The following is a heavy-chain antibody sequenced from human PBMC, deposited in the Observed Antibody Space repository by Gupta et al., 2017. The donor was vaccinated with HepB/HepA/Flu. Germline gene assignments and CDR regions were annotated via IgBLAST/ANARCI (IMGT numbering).Heavy chain of an antibody. CDR1: GGSFSGYY. J-gene: IGHJ4*02. V-gene: IGHV4-34*01. CDR3: ARGKWLRLFDY. D-gene: IGHD5-12*01. CDR2: INHSGST. Sequence: QVQLQQWGAGLLKPSETLSLTCAVYGGSFSGYYWSWIRQPPGKGLEWIGEINHSGSTNYNPSLKSRVTISVDTSKNQFSLKLNSVTAADTTVYYCARGKWLRLFDYWGQGTLVTVSS.